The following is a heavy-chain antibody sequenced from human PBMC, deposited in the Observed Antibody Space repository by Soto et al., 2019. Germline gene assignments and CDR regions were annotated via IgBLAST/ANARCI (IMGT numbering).Heavy chain of an antibody. CDR2: ISWNSGSI. Sequence: DVQLVESGGGLVQPGRSLRLSCAASGFTFDDYAMHWVRQAPGKGLEWVSGISWNSGSIGYADSVKGRFTISRDNAKNSLYLQMTSLRAEDTALYYCAKDIAWELLRAFDIWGQGTMVTVSS. D-gene: IGHD1-26*01. V-gene: IGHV3-9*01. J-gene: IGHJ3*02. CDR3: AKDIAWELLRAFDI. CDR1: GFTFDDYA.